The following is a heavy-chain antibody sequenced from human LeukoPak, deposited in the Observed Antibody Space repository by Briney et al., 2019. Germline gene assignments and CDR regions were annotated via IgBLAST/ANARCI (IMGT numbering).Heavy chain of an antibody. CDR3: ATFRARAFDI. J-gene: IGHJ3*02. Sequence: GGSLRLSCAASGFTFSSYSMNWVRQAPGKGLEWVSYISSSSSTIYYADSVKGRLTISRDNAKNSLYLQMNSLRAEDTAVCYCATFRARAFDIWGQGTMVTVSS. V-gene: IGHV3-48*01. CDR1: GFTFSSYS. CDR2: ISSSSSTI.